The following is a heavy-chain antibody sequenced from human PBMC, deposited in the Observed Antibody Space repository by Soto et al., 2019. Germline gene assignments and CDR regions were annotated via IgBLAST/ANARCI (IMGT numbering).Heavy chain of an antibody. CDR2: IYHSGMT. Sequence: QVQLQESCPGLVKPSQTLSLTCTVSGGSISTGGYYWSWIRQHPGRGLEWIGYIYHSGMTFSNPSLQSRVAISIDTSKNKFSLKLSSVTAADTAVYYCATVRWELHDAFDIWGQGKMVSVSS. D-gene: IGHD1-26*01. CDR1: GGSISTGGYY. V-gene: IGHV4-31*03. J-gene: IGHJ3*02. CDR3: ATVRWELHDAFDI.